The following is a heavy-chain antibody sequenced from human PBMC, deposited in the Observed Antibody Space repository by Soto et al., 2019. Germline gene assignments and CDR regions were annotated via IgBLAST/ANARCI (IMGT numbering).Heavy chain of an antibody. CDR3: AAPHSSGDY. J-gene: IGHJ4*02. CDR1: GFTFSSYG. Sequence: GGSLRLSCAASGFTFSSYGMHWVRQAPGKGLEWVAVISYDGSNKYYADSVKGRFTISRDNSKNTLYLQMNSLRAEDTAVYYCAAPHSSGDYWGQGTLVTVSS. CDR2: ISYDGSNK. V-gene: IGHV3-30*03. D-gene: IGHD4-4*01.